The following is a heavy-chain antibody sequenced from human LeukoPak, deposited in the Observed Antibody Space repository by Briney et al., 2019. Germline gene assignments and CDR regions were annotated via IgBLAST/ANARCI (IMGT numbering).Heavy chain of an antibody. Sequence: SETLSLTCTVSGGSISSSSYYWGWIRQPPGKGLEWIGSIYYSGSTYYNPSLKSRVTISVDTSKNQFSLKLSSVTAADTAVYYCARGNDYGDYHWFDPWGQGTLVTVS. CDR3: ARGNDYGDYHWFDP. J-gene: IGHJ5*02. V-gene: IGHV4-39*01. CDR1: GGSISSSSYY. CDR2: IYYSGST. D-gene: IGHD4-17*01.